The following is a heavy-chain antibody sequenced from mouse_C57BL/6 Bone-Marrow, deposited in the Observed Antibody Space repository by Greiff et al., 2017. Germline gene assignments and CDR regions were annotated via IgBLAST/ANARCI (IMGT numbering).Heavy chain of an antibody. CDR2: ISDGGSYT. J-gene: IGHJ1*03. CDR3: ARDQDYYGSSQGYFDV. Sequence: DVKLVESGGGLVKPGGSLKLSCAASGFTFSSYAMSWVRQTPEKRLEWVATISDGGSYTYYPDNAKNNLYLQMSHLKSEDTAMYYCARDQDYYGSSQGYFDVWGTGTTVTVSS. V-gene: IGHV5-4*01. D-gene: IGHD1-1*01. CDR1: GFTFSSYA.